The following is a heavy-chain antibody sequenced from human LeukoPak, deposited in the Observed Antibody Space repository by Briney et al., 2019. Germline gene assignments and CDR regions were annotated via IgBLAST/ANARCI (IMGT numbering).Heavy chain of an antibody. Sequence: GGSLRLSCAASGFTFSSYGMHWVRQAPGKGLEWVAFIRYDGSNKYYADSVKGRFTISRDNSKNTLYLQMNSLRAEDTAVYYCARTEDSGSAFDIWGQGTMVTVSS. V-gene: IGHV3-30*02. CDR3: ARTEDSGSAFDI. J-gene: IGHJ3*02. D-gene: IGHD1-14*01. CDR1: GFTFSSYG. CDR2: IRYDGSNK.